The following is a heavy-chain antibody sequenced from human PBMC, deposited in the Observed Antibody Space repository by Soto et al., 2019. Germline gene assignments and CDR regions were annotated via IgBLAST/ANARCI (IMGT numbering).Heavy chain of an antibody. D-gene: IGHD4-4*01. CDR2: IYWDDDK. J-gene: IGHJ4*02. V-gene: IGHV2-5*02. CDR3: AHRPTDAYSFDY. Sequence: QITLKESGPTLVKPTQTLTLTCTFSGFSLTTSGVGVGWIRQPPGKALEWLALIYWDDDKRYTPSLKSSLTNATYTTENQVALTKTDTDPVDTATYYCAHRPTDAYSFDYWGQGTLVTVSS. CDR1: GFSLTTSGVG.